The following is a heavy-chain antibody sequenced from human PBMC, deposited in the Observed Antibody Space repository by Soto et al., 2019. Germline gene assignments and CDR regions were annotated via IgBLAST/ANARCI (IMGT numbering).Heavy chain of an antibody. CDR1: GLSFSIYS. Sequence: EVQLVESGGGLVQPGGSLRLSCAASGLSFSIYSMNWVRQAPGKGLEGVSYISSSSSVIHYADSVKGRFIISRDNAKNSVYLQMNSLRDEDTAVYFCASDSSAFDYWGQGTLVTVSS. D-gene: IGHD2-15*01. CDR2: ISSSSSVI. CDR3: ASDSSAFDY. J-gene: IGHJ4*02. V-gene: IGHV3-48*02.